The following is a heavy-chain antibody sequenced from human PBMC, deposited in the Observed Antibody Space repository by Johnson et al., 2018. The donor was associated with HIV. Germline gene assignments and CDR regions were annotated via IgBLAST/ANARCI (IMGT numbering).Heavy chain of an antibody. J-gene: IGHJ3*02. CDR2: IKQDGSEK. Sequence: MQLVESGGGVVQPGGSLRFSCAAFGFTFSNYGMHWVRQAPGKGLEWVTNIKQDGSEKYYVDSVKGRFTISRDNAKNSLYLQMNSLRAEDTAVYYCAREIIFRGAFDIWGQGTMVTVSS. CDR3: AREIIFRGAFDI. CDR1: GFTFSNYG. V-gene: IGHV3-7*01. D-gene: IGHD3-10*01.